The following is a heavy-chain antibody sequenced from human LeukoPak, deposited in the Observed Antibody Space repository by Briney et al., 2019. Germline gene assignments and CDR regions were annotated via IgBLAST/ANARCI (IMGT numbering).Heavy chain of an antibody. CDR3: AKESGFYSSSPPDY. V-gene: IGHV3-23*01. J-gene: IGHJ4*02. Sequence: GGSLRLSCAASGFTFSSYAMSWVRQAPGKGLEWVSAISGRGGSTYYADSVKGRFTISRDNSKNTLYLQMNSLRADDTAIYYCAKESGFYSSSPPDYWGQGTLVTVSS. CDR2: ISGRGGST. CDR1: GFTFSSYA. D-gene: IGHD6-13*01.